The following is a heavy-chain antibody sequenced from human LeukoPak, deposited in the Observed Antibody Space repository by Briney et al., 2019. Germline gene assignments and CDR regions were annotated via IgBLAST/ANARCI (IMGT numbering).Heavy chain of an antibody. CDR2: IYYSGST. D-gene: IGHD3-22*01. V-gene: IGHV4-31*03. J-gene: IGHJ4*02. CDR3: ARELRGGYRLRYFDY. Sequence: PSETLSLTCTVSGGSISSGGYYWRWIRQHPGKGLEWIVYIYYSGSTYYNPSLKSRVTISVDTSKNQFSLKLSSVTAADTAVYYCARELRGGYRLRYFDYWGQGTLVTVSS. CDR1: GGSISSGGYY.